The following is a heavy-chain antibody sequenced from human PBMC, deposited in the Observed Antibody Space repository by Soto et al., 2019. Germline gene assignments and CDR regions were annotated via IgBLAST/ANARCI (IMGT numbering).Heavy chain of an antibody. V-gene: IGHV3-30-3*01. CDR2: ISYDGSNE. D-gene: IGHD4-17*01. Sequence: LRLSCVASEFTFKNSAMHWVRQAPGKGLEWVAGISYDGSNEYYADSVKGRFTISRDNSKRTLDLQMNSLRPEDTAVYYCARDPSYGDQTGLVHYYYGLDVWGQGTTVTVS. CDR1: EFTFKNSA. CDR3: ARDPSYGDQTGLVHYYYGLDV. J-gene: IGHJ6*02.